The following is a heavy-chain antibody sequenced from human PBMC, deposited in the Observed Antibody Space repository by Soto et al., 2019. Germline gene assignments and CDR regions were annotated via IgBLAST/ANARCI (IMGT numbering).Heavy chain of an antibody. D-gene: IGHD3-3*02. CDR3: ASPKIAFYNWFDP. CDR1: GVSISSSSYY. V-gene: IGHV4-39*01. J-gene: IGHJ5*02. CDR2: IYYSGST. Sequence: PSETLSLTCTVSGVSISSSSYYWGWIRQPPGKGLEWIGSIYYSGSTYYNPSLKSRVTISVDTSKNQFSLKLSSVTAADTAVYYCASPKIAFYNWFDPWGQETLVTVSS.